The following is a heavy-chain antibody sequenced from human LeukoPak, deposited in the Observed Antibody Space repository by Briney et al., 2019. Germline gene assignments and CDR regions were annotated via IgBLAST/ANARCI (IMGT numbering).Heavy chain of an antibody. V-gene: IGHV4-34*01. Sequence: SETLSLTCAVYGGSFSGYYWSWIRQPPGKGLEWVGEINHSGSTNYNPSLKSRVTISVDTSRNQFSLKLSSVTAADTAVYYCARVDDYVWGRLTPDAFDIWGQGTMVTVSS. CDR2: INHSGST. CDR3: ARVDDYVWGRLTPDAFDI. CDR1: GGSFSGYY. D-gene: IGHD3-16*01. J-gene: IGHJ3*02.